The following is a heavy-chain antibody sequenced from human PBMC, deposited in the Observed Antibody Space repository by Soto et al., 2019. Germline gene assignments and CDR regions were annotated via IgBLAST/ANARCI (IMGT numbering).Heavy chain of an antibody. D-gene: IGHD3-10*01. Sequence: GESLKISCAASGFTFSSYAMSWVRQAPGKGLEWVSAISGSGGSTYYADSVKGRFTISRDNSKNTLYLQMNSLRAEDTSVYYCSKAGSYYNYYYSGMDFWGQGTTVTVSS. J-gene: IGHJ6*02. V-gene: IGHV3-23*01. CDR2: ISGSGGST. CDR1: GFTFSSYA. CDR3: SKAGSYYNYYYSGMDF.